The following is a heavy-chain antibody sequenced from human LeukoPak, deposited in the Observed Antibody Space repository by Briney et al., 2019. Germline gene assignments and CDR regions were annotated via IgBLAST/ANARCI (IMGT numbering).Heavy chain of an antibody. CDR3: AKNPPYCDSTTCYGDWFDP. V-gene: IGHV3-33*06. Sequence: GGSLRLSCAASGFTFSSYGMHWVRQAPGKGLEWVAVIWYDGSNKYYADSVKGRFTISRDNSKNSLYLQMNSLRAEDTAVYYCAKNPPYCDSTTCYGDWFDPWGQGTLVTVSS. CDR1: GFTFSSYG. D-gene: IGHD2-2*01. J-gene: IGHJ5*02. CDR2: IWYDGSNK.